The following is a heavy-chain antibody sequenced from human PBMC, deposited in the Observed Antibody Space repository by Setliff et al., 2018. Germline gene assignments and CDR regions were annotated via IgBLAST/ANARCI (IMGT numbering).Heavy chain of an antibody. CDR1: GGSISSGGYY. CDR3: ARGPLTTTVRHAFDI. CDR2: IYYSGST. Sequence: SETLSLTCTVSGGSISSGGYYWSWIRQHPGKGLEWIGYIYYSGSTYYNPSLKSRVTISVDASKNQFSLKLSSVTAADTAVYYCARGPLTTTVRHAFDIWGQGTMVTVSS. D-gene: IGHD4-4*01. V-gene: IGHV4-31*03. J-gene: IGHJ3*02.